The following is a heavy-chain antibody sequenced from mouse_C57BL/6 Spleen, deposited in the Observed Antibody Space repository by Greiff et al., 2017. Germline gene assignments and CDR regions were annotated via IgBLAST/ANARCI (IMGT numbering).Heavy chain of an antibody. D-gene: IGHD2-5*01. CDR1: GYTFTSYW. J-gene: IGHJ4*01. V-gene: IGHV1-50*01. CDR2: IDPSDSYT. CDR3: ARKGLYYSNYRYAMDY. Sequence: QVQLQQPGAELVKPGASVTLSCKASGYTFTSYWMQWVKQRPGQGLEWIGEIDPSDSYTNYNQKFKGKATLTVDTSSSTAYMQLSSLTSEDSAVYYCARKGLYYSNYRYAMDYWGQGTSVTVSS.